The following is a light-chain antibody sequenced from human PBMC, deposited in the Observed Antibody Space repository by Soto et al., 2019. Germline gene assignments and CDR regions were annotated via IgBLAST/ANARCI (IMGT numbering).Light chain of an antibody. CDR1: QALSNY. V-gene: IGKV1-9*01. J-gene: IGKJ1*01. CDR3: QQYNTYWT. Sequence: DIQLTQSPSVLSASVGDTVTITCRASQALSNYLAWYQQKPGKDPDLLIYSASTLQSGVPSRFSGSGSGTEFTLTISSLQPDDFATYYCQQYNTYWTFGQGTKVDNK. CDR2: SAS.